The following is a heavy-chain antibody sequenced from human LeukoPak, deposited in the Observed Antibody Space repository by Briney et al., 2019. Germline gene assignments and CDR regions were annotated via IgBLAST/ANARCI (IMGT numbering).Heavy chain of an antibody. CDR1: GFTFSSYS. CDR2: ISSSSSYI. Sequence: GGSLRLSCAASGFTFSSYSMNWVRQAPGKGLEWVSSISSSSSYIYYADSVKGRFTISRDNAKNSLYLQMNSLRAEDTAEYYCARDRGDYGDYVWFDPWGQGTLVTVSS. J-gene: IGHJ5*02. V-gene: IGHV3-21*01. CDR3: ARDRGDYGDYVWFDP. D-gene: IGHD4-17*01.